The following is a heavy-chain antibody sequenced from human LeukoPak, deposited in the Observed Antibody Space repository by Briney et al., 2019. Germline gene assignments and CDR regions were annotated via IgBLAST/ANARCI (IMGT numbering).Heavy chain of an antibody. D-gene: IGHD3-10*01. J-gene: IGHJ4*02. CDR1: GFTFSASA. V-gene: IGHV3-73*01. Sequence: HPGGSLRLSCAASGFTFSASAMHWVRQAPGKGLEWVGRSRSKPNNYATTHAASVKGRFTISRDDSKNTAYLQMNNLDTEDTAVYYCTGRELSYWGQGNLVFVSS. CDR2: SRSKPNNYAT. CDR3: TGRELSY.